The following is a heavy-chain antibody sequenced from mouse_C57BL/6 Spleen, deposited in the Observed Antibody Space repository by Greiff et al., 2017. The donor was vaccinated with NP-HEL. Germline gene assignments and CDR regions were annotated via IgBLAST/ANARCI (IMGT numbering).Heavy chain of an antibody. J-gene: IGHJ2*01. D-gene: IGHD1-1*01. CDR1: GYTFTDYE. CDR3: LGITTVVACYFDY. Sequence: QVQLQQSGAELVRPGASVTLSCKASGYTFTDYEMHWVKQTPVHGLEWIGAIDPETGGTAYNQKFKGKAILTADKSSSTAYMELRSLTSEDSAVYYCLGITTVVACYFDYWGQGTTLTVSS. V-gene: IGHV1-15*01. CDR2: IDPETGGT.